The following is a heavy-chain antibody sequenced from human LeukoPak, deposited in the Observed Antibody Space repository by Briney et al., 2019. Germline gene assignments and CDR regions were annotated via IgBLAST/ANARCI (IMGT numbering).Heavy chain of an antibody. J-gene: IGHJ4*02. CDR2: IYYSGST. D-gene: IGHD3-9*01. CDR3: ARLTAITIPDY. CDR1: GGSISSSSYY. V-gene: IGHV4-39*01. Sequence: SETLSLTCTVSGGSISSSSYYWGWIRQPPGKGLEWIGSIYYSGSTYYNLSLKSRVTISVDTSKNQFSLKLSSVTAADTAVYYCARLTAITIPDYWGQGTLVTVSS.